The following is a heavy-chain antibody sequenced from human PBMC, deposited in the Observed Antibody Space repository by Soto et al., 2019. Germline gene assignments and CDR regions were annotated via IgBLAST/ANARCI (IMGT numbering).Heavy chain of an antibody. CDR3: ARALRTLSPSQFSVTTMDN. J-gene: IGHJ4*02. V-gene: IGHV1-18*01. Sequence: QVPLVQSGAEVKKAGASVKVSCKASGYTFFSYGISWVRQAPGQGLEWMGWISPYNGDTNYALNLQGRVSMTTDTSTSTAYMELRSLKSDDTAVYYCARALRTLSPSQFSVTTMDNWGQGTLANVSS. CDR2: ISPYNGDT. CDR1: GYTFFSYG. D-gene: IGHD3-22*01.